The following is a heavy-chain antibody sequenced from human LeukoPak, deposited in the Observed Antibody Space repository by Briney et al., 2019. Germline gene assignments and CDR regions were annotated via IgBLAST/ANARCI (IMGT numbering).Heavy chain of an antibody. CDR3: AREGCSGGSCYLS. CDR2: ISAYNGNT. D-gene: IGHD2-15*01. J-gene: IGHJ4*02. CDR1: GGTFSSYA. Sequence: ASVKVSCKASGGTFSSYAISWVRQAPGQGLEWMGWISAYNGNTNYAQKLQGRVTMTTDTSTSTAYMELRSLRSDDTAVYYCAREGCSGGSCYLSWGQGTLVTVSS. V-gene: IGHV1-18*01.